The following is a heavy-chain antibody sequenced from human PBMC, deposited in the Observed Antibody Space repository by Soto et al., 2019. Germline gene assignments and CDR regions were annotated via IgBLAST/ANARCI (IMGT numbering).Heavy chain of an antibody. CDR3: AKDLRHSYGPDY. J-gene: IGHJ4*02. CDR2: ISYDGSNK. Sequence: GGSLRLSCAASGFTFSSYGMHWVRQAPGKGLEWVAVISYDGSNKYYADSVKGRFTISRDNSKNTLYLQMNSLRAEDTAVYYCAKDLRHSYGPDYWGQGTQVTVSS. CDR1: GFTFSSYG. V-gene: IGHV3-30*18. D-gene: IGHD5-18*01.